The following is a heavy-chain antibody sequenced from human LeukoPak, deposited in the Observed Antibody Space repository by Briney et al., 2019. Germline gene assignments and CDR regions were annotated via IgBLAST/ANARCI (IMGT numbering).Heavy chain of an antibody. Sequence: TPSETLSLTCTVSGGSVSSGSYYWSWIRQPPGKGLEWIGYIYYSGSTNYNPSLKSRVTISVDTSKNQFSLKLSSVTAADTAVYYCARDSDCSGGSCYSDGYYYYYGMDVSGKGTTVTVSS. CDR2: IYYSGST. J-gene: IGHJ6*04. CDR3: ARDSDCSGGSCYSDGYYYYYGMDV. CDR1: GGSVSSGSYY. D-gene: IGHD2-15*01. V-gene: IGHV4-61*01.